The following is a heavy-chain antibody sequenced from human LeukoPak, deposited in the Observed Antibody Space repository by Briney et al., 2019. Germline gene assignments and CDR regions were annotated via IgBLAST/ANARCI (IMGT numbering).Heavy chain of an antibody. CDR2: INPNSGGT. J-gene: IGHJ5*02. Sequence: SVKVSCKASGYTFTGYYMHWVRQAPGQGLEWMGWINPNSGGTNYAQKFQGRVTMTRDTSISTAYMELSRLRSDDTAVYYCARDLVVVPAATNWFDPWGQGTLVTVSS. V-gene: IGHV1-2*02. CDR1: GYTFTGYY. CDR3: ARDLVVVPAATNWFDP. D-gene: IGHD2-2*01.